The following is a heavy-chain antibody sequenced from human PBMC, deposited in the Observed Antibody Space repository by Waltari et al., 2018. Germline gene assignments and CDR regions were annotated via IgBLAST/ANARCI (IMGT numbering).Heavy chain of an antibody. V-gene: IGHV4-38-2*02. CDR3: ARDPGGSYPGMAFDI. CDR1: DYSISSGYY. CDR2: IYHSGST. D-gene: IGHD1-26*01. J-gene: IGHJ3*02. Sequence: QVQLQESGPGLVKPSETLSLTCAVSDYSISSGYYWAWIRQPPGKGLEWIGTIYHSGSTYYNPSLKSRVTISVDTSKNQFSLKLRSVTAADTAVYYCARDPGGSYPGMAFDIWGQGTMVTVSS.